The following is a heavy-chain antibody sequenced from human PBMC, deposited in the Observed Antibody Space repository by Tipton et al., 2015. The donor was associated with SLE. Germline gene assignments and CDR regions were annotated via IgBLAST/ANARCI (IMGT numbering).Heavy chain of an antibody. CDR2: IYSNGAT. Sequence: TLSLTCNVSGVSIMSGGYYWTWIRQPAGRGLEWIGPIYSNGATNYNPSLMSRVTISVDTPKNQFSLKLTSVTAADTAVYYCARDLGSPGKWSDPPGPGALVTVSS. V-gene: IGHV4-61*02. J-gene: IGHJ5*02. CDR1: GVSIMSGGYY. D-gene: IGHD1-26*01. CDR3: ARDLGSPGKWSDP.